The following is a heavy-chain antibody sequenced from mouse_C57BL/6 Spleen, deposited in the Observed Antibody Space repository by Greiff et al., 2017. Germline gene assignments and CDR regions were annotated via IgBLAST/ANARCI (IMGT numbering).Heavy chain of an antibody. CDR3: AREGDSQSYFDY. CDR1: GFTFSSYA. J-gene: IGHJ2*01. D-gene: IGHD3-3*01. Sequence: EVQLQESGGGLVKPGGSLKLSCAASGFTFSSYAMSWVRQTPEKRLEWVATISDGGSYTDYPDNVKGRFTISRDNAKNNLYLQMSHLKSEDTAMYYCAREGDSQSYFDYWGQGTTLTVSS. V-gene: IGHV5-4*01. CDR2: ISDGGSYT.